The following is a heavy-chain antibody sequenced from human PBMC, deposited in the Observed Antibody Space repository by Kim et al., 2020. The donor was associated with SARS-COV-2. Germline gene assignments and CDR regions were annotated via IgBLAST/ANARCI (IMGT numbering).Heavy chain of an antibody. CDR1: GGSISSYY. Sequence: SETLSLTCTVSGGSISSYYWSWIRQPPGKGLEWIGYIYYSGSTNYNPSLKSRVTISVDTSKNQFSLKLSSVTAADTAVYYCAVAGGNTPFDYWGQGTLVTVSS. D-gene: IGHD6-19*01. V-gene: IGHV4-59*01. CDR3: AVAGGNTPFDY. CDR2: IYYSGST. J-gene: IGHJ4*02.